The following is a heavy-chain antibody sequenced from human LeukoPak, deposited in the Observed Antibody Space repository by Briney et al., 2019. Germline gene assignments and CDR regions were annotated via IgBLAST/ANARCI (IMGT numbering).Heavy chain of an antibody. Sequence: QPGASLRLSCAASGFTFSSHAMSWVRQAPGKGLEWVSTVTDSGRSTYYADSVKGRFATSRDNSKNTLYLQMNSLRAEDTAAYYCAKGAAFDPWGQGTLVTVSS. J-gene: IGHJ5*02. CDR3: AKGAAFDP. V-gene: IGHV3-23*01. CDR2: VTDSGRST. CDR1: GFTFSSHA.